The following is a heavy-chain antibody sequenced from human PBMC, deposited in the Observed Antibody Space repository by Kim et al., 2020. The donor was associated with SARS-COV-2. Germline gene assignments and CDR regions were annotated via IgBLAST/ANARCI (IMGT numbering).Heavy chain of an antibody. Sequence: GGSLRLSCAASGFTFSGSAMHWVRQASGKGLEWVGRIRSKANSYATAYAASVKGRFTISRDDSKNTAYLQMNSLKTEDTAVYYCTRLGIVGATWGDWGQGTLVTVSS. CDR3: TRLGIVGATWGD. CDR2: IRSKANSYAT. CDR1: GFTFSGSA. D-gene: IGHD1-26*01. J-gene: IGHJ4*02. V-gene: IGHV3-73*01.